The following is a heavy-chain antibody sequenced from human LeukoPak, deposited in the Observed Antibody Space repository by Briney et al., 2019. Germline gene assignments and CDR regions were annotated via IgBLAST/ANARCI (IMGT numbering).Heavy chain of an antibody. J-gene: IGHJ6*03. CDR3: ARGVVVPAAIGTDGDYYYYMDV. D-gene: IGHD2-2*01. Sequence: GASVKVSCKASGGTFSSYAISWVRQAPGQGLEWMGGIIPIFDTANYAQKFQGGVTITTDESTSTAYMELSSLRSEDTAVYYCARGVVVPAAIGTDGDYYYYMDVWGKGTTVTVSS. CDR2: IIPIFDTA. V-gene: IGHV1-69*05. CDR1: GGTFSSYA.